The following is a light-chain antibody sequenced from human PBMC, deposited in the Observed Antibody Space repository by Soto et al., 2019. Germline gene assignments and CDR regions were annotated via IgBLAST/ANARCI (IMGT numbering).Light chain of an antibody. Sequence: QSALTQPASVSGSPGQSITISCTGTSSDVGGYNLVSWYQQHPGKAPKLVIYGGIKRPSGVSDRFSGSKSGNTASLTISGLQAEDEADYYCCSFAGSSTVIFGGGTKVTVL. CDR3: CSFAGSSTVI. V-gene: IGLV2-23*01. CDR1: SSDVGGYNL. J-gene: IGLJ2*01. CDR2: GGI.